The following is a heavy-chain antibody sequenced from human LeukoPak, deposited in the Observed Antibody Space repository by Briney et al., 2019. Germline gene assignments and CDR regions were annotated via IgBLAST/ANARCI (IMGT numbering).Heavy chain of an antibody. V-gene: IGHV4-4*07. J-gene: IGHJ4*02. CDR1: GVSISSYY. D-gene: IGHD1-1*01. Sequence: SETLSLTCTVSGVSISSYYWSWVRQPAREGLEWIGRISSSGSTDYNPSLKSRVTMSVDTSKNQFSLKLSSVTAADTAVYYCAMVATGTMADYWDQGTLLTVSS. CDR3: AMVATGTMADY. CDR2: ISSSGST.